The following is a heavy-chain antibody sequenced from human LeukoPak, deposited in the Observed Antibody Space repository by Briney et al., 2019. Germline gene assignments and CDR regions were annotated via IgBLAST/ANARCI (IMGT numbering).Heavy chain of an antibody. CDR1: GGTFSSYA. J-gene: IGHJ5*02. D-gene: IGHD6-13*01. V-gene: IGHV1-69*13. CDR2: IIPIFGTA. Sequence: ASVKVSCKASGGTFSSYAISWVRQAPGQGLEWMGGIIPIFGTANYAQKFQGRVTITADESTSTAYMELSSLRSEDTAVYNCARDNAAAAGTVWFDPWGQGTLVTVSS. CDR3: ARDNAAAAGTVWFDP.